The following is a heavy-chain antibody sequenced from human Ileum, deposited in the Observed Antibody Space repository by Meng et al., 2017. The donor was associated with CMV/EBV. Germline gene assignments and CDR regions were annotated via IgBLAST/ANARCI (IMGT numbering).Heavy chain of an antibody. D-gene: IGHD7-27*01. CDR3: ATRRRDGGSGEGYFDL. CDR2: IHSSGMT. CDR1: GDSINSGSHY. Sequence: VRLRRAGPGLGKPYQSPSLPSTVSGDSINSGSHYWSWIRQPAGKGLEWIGRIHSSGMTNYNPSLKSRVTISVDTSKNQFSLNLSSMTAADTAVYYCATRRRDGGSGEGYFDLWGRGTLVTVSS. J-gene: IGHJ2*01. V-gene: IGHV4-61*02.